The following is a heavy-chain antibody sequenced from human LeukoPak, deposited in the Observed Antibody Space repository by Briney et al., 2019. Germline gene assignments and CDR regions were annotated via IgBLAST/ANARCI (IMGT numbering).Heavy chain of an antibody. CDR3: AREDFEAFDI. V-gene: IGHV3-21*01. J-gene: IGHJ3*02. CDR1: GFTFSPYS. Sequence: GGSLRLSCAASGFTFSPYSMNWVRQAPGKGLDWVSSIGGSGTSIYYADSVRGRFTISRDSAKNSLYLQMNSLRAEDTAMYYCAREDFEAFDIWGQGTMVTVSS. D-gene: IGHD3-3*01. CDR2: IGGSGTSI.